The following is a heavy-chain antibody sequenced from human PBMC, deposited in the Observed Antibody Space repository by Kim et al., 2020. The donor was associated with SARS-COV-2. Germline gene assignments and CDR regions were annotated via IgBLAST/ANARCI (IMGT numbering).Heavy chain of an antibody. CDR2: GT. J-gene: IGHJ4*02. D-gene: IGHD6-19*01. Sequence: GTNYAQKFQGRVTMTRDTSISTAYMELSRLRSDDTAVYYCARASSGWYDNWGQGTLVTVSS. V-gene: IGHV1-2*02. CDR3: ARASSGWYDN.